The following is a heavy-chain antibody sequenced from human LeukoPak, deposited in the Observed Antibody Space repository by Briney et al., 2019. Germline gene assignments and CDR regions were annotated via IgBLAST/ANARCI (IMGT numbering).Heavy chain of an antibody. V-gene: IGHV4-59*01. CDR2: IYHSGST. Sequence: SETLSLTCTVSGGSISSYYWSWIRQPPGKGLEWIGYIYHSGSTNYNPSLKSRVTISVDTSKNQFSLKLSSVTAADTAVYYCASGYDGMDVWGQGTTVTVSS. CDR3: ASGYDGMDV. J-gene: IGHJ6*02. CDR1: GGSISSYY.